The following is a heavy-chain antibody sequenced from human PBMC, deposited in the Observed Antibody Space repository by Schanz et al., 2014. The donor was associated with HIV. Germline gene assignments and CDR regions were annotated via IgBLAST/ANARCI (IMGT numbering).Heavy chain of an antibody. Sequence: EVQLLESGGGLVQPGGSLRLSCAASGFTFSSYAMSWVRQAPGKGLEWVSVISGSGGSTYYADSVKGRFTISRDNSKNTLYLQMNSLRAADTAVYYCARGGSLQSWGYFDSWGQGTLVTVSS. D-gene: IGHD7-27*01. J-gene: IGHJ4*02. CDR3: ARGGSLQSWGYFDS. CDR1: GFTFSSYA. CDR2: ISGSGGST. V-gene: IGHV3-23*01.